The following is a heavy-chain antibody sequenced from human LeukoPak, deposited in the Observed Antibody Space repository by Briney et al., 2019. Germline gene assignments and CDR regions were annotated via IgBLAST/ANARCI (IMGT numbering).Heavy chain of an antibody. D-gene: IGHD2-21*02. Sequence: GASVKVSCKASRGTFSNYAISWVRQAPGQGLEWMGGIIPMFGPASSAQKFQGRVTITTDDSTSTVYMELSSLTSEDTAVYYCARDRAPAIGPQPAYYYYYMDVWGKGTTVTVSS. V-gene: IGHV1-69*05. CDR2: IIPMFGPA. CDR1: RGTFSNYA. J-gene: IGHJ6*03. CDR3: ARDRAPAIGPQPAYYYYYMDV.